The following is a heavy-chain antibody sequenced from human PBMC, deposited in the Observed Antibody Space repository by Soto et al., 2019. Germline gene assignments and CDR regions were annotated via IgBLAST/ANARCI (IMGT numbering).Heavy chain of an antibody. V-gene: IGHV4-31*03. CDR2: IYYSGST. CDR3: ARDPGSPPEWYFDL. Sequence: QVQLQESGPGLVKPSQTLSLTCTVSGGSISSGGYYWSWIRQHPGKGLEWIGYIYYSGSTYYNPSLKSRVTISVDTSKNQVSLKLSSVTAADTAVYYCARDPGSPPEWYFDLWGRGTLVTVSS. CDR1: GGSISSGGYY. J-gene: IGHJ2*01.